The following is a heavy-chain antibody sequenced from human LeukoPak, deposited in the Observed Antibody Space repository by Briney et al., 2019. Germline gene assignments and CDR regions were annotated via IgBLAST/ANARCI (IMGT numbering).Heavy chain of an antibody. CDR1: GGSVSSGSYY. CDR2: IYYSGST. Sequence: SETLSLTCTVSGGSVSSGSYYWSWIRQPPGKGLEWIGYIYYSGSTNYNPSLKSRVTISVDTSKNQFSLKLSSVTAADTAVYYCARGTRYCSSTSCYRPLDYWGQGTLVTVYS. CDR3: ARGTRYCSSTSCYRPLDY. J-gene: IGHJ4*02. V-gene: IGHV4-61*01. D-gene: IGHD2-2*01.